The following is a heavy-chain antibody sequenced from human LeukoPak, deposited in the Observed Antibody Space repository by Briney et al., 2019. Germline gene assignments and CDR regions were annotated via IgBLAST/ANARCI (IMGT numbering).Heavy chain of an antibody. V-gene: IGHV4-59*08. J-gene: IGHJ5*02. D-gene: IGHD6-13*01. CDR2: IYYSGST. CDR3: ARLGPYIAAAADGWFDP. CDR1: GGSISSYY. Sequence: ASETLSLTCTVSGGSISSYYWSWIRQPPGKGLEWIGYIYYSGSTNYNPSLKSRVTISVDTSKNQFSLKLSSVTAADTAVYYCARLGPYIAAAADGWFDPWGQGTLVTVSS.